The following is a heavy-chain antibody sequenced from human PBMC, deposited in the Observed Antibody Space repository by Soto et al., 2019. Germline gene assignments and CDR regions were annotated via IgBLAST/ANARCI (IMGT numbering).Heavy chain of an antibody. CDR1: GFAFSSEW. CDR2: IDPYDTGI. V-gene: IGHV3-74*01. D-gene: IGHD2-15*01. Sequence: PGGSLRLSCAASGFAFSSEWMHWVRQAPGKGLVWVSRIDPYDTGITYADSVKGRFTISRDNAKNTLYLQMNSLRAEDTAVYYCNSDTLGGRDSWGQGT. J-gene: IGHJ5*01. CDR3: NSDTLGGRDS.